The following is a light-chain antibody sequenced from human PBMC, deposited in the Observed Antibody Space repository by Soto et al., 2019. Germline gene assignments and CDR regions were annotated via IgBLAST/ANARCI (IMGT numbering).Light chain of an antibody. CDR3: QQAGT. CDR2: GAS. V-gene: IGKV3-20*01. Sequence: EIVLTQSPGTLSLSQGERATLSCRASQSVSSSYLAWYQQKPGKAPRLLIYGASRRATGIPDRFSGSGSGTDFTLTISRLELEDFAVYYCQQAGTFGQGTKADIK. CDR1: QSVSSSY. J-gene: IGKJ1*01.